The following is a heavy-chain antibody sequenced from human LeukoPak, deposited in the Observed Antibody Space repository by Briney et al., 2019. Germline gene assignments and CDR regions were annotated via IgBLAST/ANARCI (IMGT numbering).Heavy chain of an antibody. V-gene: IGHV1-2*02. CDR3: VRGRERWLQSGGFDS. J-gene: IGHJ4*02. Sequence: ASVKVSCKASGYTFTGYYMHWVRQAPGQGLEWMGWINPNSGGTNYAQKFQGRVTMTTDTSTSTVYMELRSLRSDDTAVYYCVRGRERWLQSGGFDSWGQGTLVTVSS. CDR1: GYTFTGYY. CDR2: INPNSGGT. D-gene: IGHD5-24*01.